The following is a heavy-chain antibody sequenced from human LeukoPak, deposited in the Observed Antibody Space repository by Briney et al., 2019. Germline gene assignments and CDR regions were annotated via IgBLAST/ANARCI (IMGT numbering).Heavy chain of an antibody. J-gene: IGHJ3*02. V-gene: IGHV4-61*02. CDR1: GGSISSGSYY. Sequence: SETLSLTCTVSGGSISSGSYYWSWIRQPAGKGLEWIGRIYTSGSTNYNPSLKSRVTISIDVSKNQFSLKLRSVTAADTAMYYCARDVFVASDAFDIWGHGTMVSVSS. CDR3: ARDVFVASDAFDI. CDR2: IYTSGST. D-gene: IGHD5-12*01.